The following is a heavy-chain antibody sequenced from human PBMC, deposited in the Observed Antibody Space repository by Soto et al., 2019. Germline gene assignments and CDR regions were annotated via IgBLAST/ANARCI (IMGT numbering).Heavy chain of an antibody. CDR1: GFTFSSYG. Sequence: QVQLVESGGGVVQPGRSLRLSCAAYGFTFSSYGMHWVRQAPGKGLEWVAVISYDGSNKYYADSVKGRFTISRDNSKNSLYLQMNSLRAEDTAVYYCAYLNFDWLLPDDAFDIWGQGTMVTVSS. D-gene: IGHD3-9*01. V-gene: IGHV3-30*03. CDR3: AYLNFDWLLPDDAFDI. J-gene: IGHJ3*02. CDR2: ISYDGSNK.